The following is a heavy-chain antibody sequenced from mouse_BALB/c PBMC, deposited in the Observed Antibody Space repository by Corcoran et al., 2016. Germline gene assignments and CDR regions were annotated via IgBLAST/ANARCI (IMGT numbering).Heavy chain of an antibody. CDR3: ASRVPSYFDY. V-gene: IGHV1-18*01. J-gene: IGHJ2*01. CDR1: GYTFTEYT. CDR2: INPKNGGT. Sequence: EVQLQQSGAELVKPGASVKISCKTSGYTFTEYTIHWVKQSNGKSLEWIGGINPKNGGTSYNEKFKGKATLTADKSSSTAYMELRSLTSEDSAFYYCASRVPSYFDYWGQGTTLTVSS.